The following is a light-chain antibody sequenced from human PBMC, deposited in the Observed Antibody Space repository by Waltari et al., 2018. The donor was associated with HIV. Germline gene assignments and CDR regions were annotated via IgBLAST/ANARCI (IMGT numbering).Light chain of an antibody. J-gene: IGLJ2*01. CDR1: SSDIGNSNL. Sequence: QSALTQPASVSGSPGQSISISCTEASSDIGNSNLVSWYQHHTGRAPKLLIFEVTKRPSGVSNRFSCSKSGNTASLTIPDLQAEDEADYYCCSYASSGTLVVFGGGTRVTVL. CDR2: EVT. CDR3: CSYASSGTLVV. V-gene: IGLV2-23*02.